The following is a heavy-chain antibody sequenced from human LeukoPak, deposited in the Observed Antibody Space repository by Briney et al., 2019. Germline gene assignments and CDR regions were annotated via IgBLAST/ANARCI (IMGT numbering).Heavy chain of an antibody. CDR1: GGTFSSYA. Sequence: ASVKVSCKASGGTFSSYAISWVRQAPGQGLEWMGGIIPIFGTANYAQKFQGRVTITADESTSTAYMELSSLRSEDTAVYYCARDRDFWSGYFDYWGQGTLVTVSS. D-gene: IGHD3-3*01. V-gene: IGHV1-69*13. CDR3: ARDRDFWSGYFDY. CDR2: IIPIFGTA. J-gene: IGHJ4*02.